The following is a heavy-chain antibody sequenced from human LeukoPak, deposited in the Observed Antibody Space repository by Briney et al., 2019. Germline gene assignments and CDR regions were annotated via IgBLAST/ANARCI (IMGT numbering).Heavy chain of an antibody. Sequence: EGSLRLSCAASGFTFSDHYMDWVRQAPGKGLEWVGRTRTKANSYTTEYAASVKGRFTISRDDSKNSLYLQMNSLKTEDTAVYYCARVEKGTYDSWGQGTLVTVSS. V-gene: IGHV3-72*01. CDR1: GFTFSDHY. J-gene: IGHJ4*02. CDR3: ARVEKGTYDS. CDR2: TRTKANSYTT. D-gene: IGHD5-12*01.